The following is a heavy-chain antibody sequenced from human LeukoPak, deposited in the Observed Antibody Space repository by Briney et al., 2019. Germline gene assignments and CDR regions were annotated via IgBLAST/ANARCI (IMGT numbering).Heavy chain of an antibody. J-gene: IGHJ4*02. D-gene: IGHD4-17*01. CDR3: ARDGDYEYFDY. V-gene: IGHV3-30*04. Sequence: PGGSLRLSCAASGFTFSSYAMHWVRQAPGKGPEWVAVISYDGSNKYYADSVKGRFTISRDNSKNTLYLQMNSLRAEDTAVYYCARDGDYEYFDYWGQGTLVTVSS. CDR1: GFTFSSYA. CDR2: ISYDGSNK.